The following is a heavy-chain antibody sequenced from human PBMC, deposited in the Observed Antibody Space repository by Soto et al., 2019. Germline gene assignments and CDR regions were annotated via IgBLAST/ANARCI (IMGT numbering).Heavy chain of an antibody. V-gene: IGHV4-59*01. D-gene: IGHD1-26*01. CDR2: VYYTGST. Sequence: PAWTLSLTCSVSGGSISGSYWSWIRQSPGKGLEWLGYVYYTGSTNYSPSLRSRVSISVDTSKDEFSLRLSSVTAADTAVYFCASSVAVPGAQIYSWGQGTQVTVSA. CDR3: ASSVAVPGAQIYS. J-gene: IGHJ4*02. CDR1: GGSISGSY.